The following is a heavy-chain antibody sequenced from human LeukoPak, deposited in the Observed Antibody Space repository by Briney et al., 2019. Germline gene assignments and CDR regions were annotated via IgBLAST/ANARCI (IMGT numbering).Heavy chain of an antibody. CDR3: ARGPPYIVVVTAIGFFDY. D-gene: IGHD2-21*02. Sequence: SETLSLTCAVSGGSISSGGYSWSWLRQPPGKGLEWIGEINHSGSTNYNPSLKSRVTISVDTSKNQFSLKLSSVTAADTAVYYCARGPPYIVVVTAIGFFDYWGQGTLVTVSS. CDR1: GGSISSGGYS. CDR2: INHSGST. J-gene: IGHJ4*02. V-gene: IGHV4-30-2*01.